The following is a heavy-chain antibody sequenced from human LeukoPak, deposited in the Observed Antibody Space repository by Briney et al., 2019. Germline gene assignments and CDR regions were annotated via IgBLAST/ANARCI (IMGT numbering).Heavy chain of an antibody. Sequence: GGSLRLSCVVSGFTVSGNYMSWVRQAPGKGLEWVSLIYSGGSTYYADSVKGRFTISRDNSKNTLYLQMNSLRVEDTAVYYCARVGYTGTWYSSPPFDYWGQGALVTVSS. CDR3: ARVGYTGTWYSSPPFDY. D-gene: IGHD6-13*01. CDR1: GFTVSGNY. V-gene: IGHV3-66*01. J-gene: IGHJ4*02. CDR2: IYSGGST.